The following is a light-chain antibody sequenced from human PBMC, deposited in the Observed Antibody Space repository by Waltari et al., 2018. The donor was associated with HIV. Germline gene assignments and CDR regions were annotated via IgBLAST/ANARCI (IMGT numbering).Light chain of an antibody. Sequence: HSALTQTPSASGSPGHSVTISCTGPSSAAGASTYVSWYQHHPGKAPNLIIYEVTKRPSGVPDRFSASKSGNTASLTVSGLQTDDEADYYCSSYAGSNTLIFGGGTNLIVL. V-gene: IGLV2-8*01. CDR1: SSAAGASTY. CDR3: SSYAGSNTLI. J-gene: IGLJ2*01. CDR2: EVT.